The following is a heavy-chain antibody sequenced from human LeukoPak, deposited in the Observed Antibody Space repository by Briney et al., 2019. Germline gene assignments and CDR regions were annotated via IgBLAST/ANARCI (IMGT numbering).Heavy chain of an antibody. CDR1: GGSISSYY. CDR2: IYYSGST. Sequence: PSETLSLTCTVSGGSISSYYWSWVRQPPGKGLEWIGYIYYSGSTNYNPSLKSRVTISVDTSKNQFSLKLSSVTAAETAVYYCARSHYYGSGSPWNFDYWGQGTLVTVSS. CDR3: ARSHYYGSGSPWNFDY. V-gene: IGHV4-59*08. J-gene: IGHJ4*02. D-gene: IGHD3-10*01.